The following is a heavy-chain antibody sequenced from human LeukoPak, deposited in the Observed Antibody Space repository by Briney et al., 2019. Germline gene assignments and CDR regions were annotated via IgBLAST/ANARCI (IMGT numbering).Heavy chain of an antibody. V-gene: IGHV4-4*02. CDR2: MYLSGTT. Sequence: PSETLSLTCTVSGDSINSLDLWSWVRQPPGRWLEWIGEMYLSGTTHSNASVKSRVTISIDKSKNQFFLNLSSVTDADTAVYYCAGLVGRYSSGLYYYYFDYWGQGTLVTVSS. CDR3: AGLVGRYSSGLYYYYFDY. D-gene: IGHD3-22*01. J-gene: IGHJ4*02. CDR1: GDSINSLDL.